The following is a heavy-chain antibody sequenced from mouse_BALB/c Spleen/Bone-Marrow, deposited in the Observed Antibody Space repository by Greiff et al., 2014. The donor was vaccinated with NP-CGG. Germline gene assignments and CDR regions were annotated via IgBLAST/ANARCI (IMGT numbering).Heavy chain of an antibody. D-gene: IGHD1-1*01. J-gene: IGHJ2*01. Sequence: VKLVESGAELVKPGASVKLSCKTSGYTFTNYWIQWVKQRPGQGLGWIGEIFPGIGTTYYNEKFKGKATLTIDTSSSTAYMQLSSLTSEDSAVYFCARGVNYGYWGQGTTLTVSS. CDR1: GYTFTNYW. CDR3: ARGVNYGY. CDR2: IFPGIGTT. V-gene: IGHV1S132*01.